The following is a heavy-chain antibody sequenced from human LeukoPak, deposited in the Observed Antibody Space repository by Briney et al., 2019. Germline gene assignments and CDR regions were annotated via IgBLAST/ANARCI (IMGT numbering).Heavy chain of an antibody. D-gene: IGHD6-25*01. Sequence: GGSLRLSCAASGFTFNKYWMNWVRQAPGKGLEWVANVKQDGSEKRYVDSVKGRFTISRDNTMNSLYLQMDSLRAEDTAVYYCARGPNSGYSRFDPWGQGTLVTVSS. CDR1: GFTFNKYW. V-gene: IGHV3-7*03. CDR2: VKQDGSEK. J-gene: IGHJ5*02. CDR3: ARGPNSGYSRFDP.